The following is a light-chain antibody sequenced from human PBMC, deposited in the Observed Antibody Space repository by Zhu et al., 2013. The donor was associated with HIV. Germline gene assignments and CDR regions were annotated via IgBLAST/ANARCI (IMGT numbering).Light chain of an antibody. CDR2: GAS. V-gene: IGKV3-20*01. CDR3: HQYSSSPNT. Sequence: IVLTQSPGTLSLSPGERATLSCRASQSVSSSYLAWYQQKPGQAPRLLIYGASSRATGIPDRFSGSGSGTDFALTISRLEPEDSAVYYCHQYSSSPNTFGQGAKLEIK. J-gene: IGKJ2*01. CDR1: QSVSSSY.